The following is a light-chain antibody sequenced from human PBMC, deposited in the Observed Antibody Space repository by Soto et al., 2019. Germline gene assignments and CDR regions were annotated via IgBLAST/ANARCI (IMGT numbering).Light chain of an antibody. J-gene: IGKJ4*01. CDR3: QQSYSTPLT. CDR2: RAS. V-gene: IGKV1-5*03. CDR1: HDIGTW. Sequence: DIQMTQSPSTLSASVGYRVTITCRSSHDIGTWLAWYQQKPEKAPKVLIYRASHLESGVPSRFSGSGSGTDFTLTISSLQPEDFATYYCQQSYSTPLTFGGGTKVDI.